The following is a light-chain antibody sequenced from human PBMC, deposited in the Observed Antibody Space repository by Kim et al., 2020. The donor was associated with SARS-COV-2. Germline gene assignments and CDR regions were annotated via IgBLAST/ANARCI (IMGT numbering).Light chain of an antibody. CDR3: QQRANWQELT. Sequence: EIVLTQSPATVSLSPGERATLSCRASQSVSSNLAWYQQKPGQAPRLLIYSASNRATDIPARFSGSGSGTDFTLTISSLEPEDFAIYYCQQRANWQELTFGGGTKVDIK. CDR1: QSVSSN. J-gene: IGKJ4*01. CDR2: SAS. V-gene: IGKV3-11*01.